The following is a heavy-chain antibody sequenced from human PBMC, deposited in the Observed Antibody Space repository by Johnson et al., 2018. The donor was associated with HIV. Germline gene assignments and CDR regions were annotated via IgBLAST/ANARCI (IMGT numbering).Heavy chain of an antibody. D-gene: IGHD1-1*01. V-gene: IGHV3-11*04. CDR2: ISSSGSNI. Sequence: QVQLVESGGGLVKPGGSLRLSCAPSGFTFSDYYMSWMRQAPGQGLEWVSYISSSGSNIYKADSVKGRFTISRDSSKNTLYLQMNSLRAEDTAVYYCARDPDGTTGTTYPDAAFDIWGQGTMVTVSS. CDR1: GFTFSDYY. CDR3: ARDPDGTTGTTYPDAAFDI. J-gene: IGHJ3*02.